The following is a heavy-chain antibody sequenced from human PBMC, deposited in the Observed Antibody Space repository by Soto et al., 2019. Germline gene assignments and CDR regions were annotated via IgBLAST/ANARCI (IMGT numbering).Heavy chain of an antibody. J-gene: IGHJ4*01. Sequence: SETLSLTCNVSDDSVSSTNWWSWVRQPPGKGLERIGEIYYSGRTNYNPSLKSRVTLSIDKSKNQVSLKLSSVTAAETAVFYCARGNVESYAMDYWGHKTLVTVSS. CDR1: DDSVSSTNW. V-gene: IGHV4-4*02. CDR3: ARGNVESYAMDY. CDR2: IYYSGRT. D-gene: IGHD1-26*01.